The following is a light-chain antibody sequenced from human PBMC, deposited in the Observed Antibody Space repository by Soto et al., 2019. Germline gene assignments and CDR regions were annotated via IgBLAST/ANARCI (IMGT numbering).Light chain of an antibody. J-gene: IGLJ7*01. V-gene: IGLV2-8*01. CDR1: NSDVGGYDY. CDR3: SSYAGSNNLRM. CDR2: EVN. Sequence: QSALTQPPSASGSPGQSVTISCAGTNSDVGGYDYVSWYQQHPGKAPKLIIYEVNKRPSGVPDRFSGSKSANTASLTVSGLQAEDEADYYCSSYAGSNNLRMFGGGTQLTVL.